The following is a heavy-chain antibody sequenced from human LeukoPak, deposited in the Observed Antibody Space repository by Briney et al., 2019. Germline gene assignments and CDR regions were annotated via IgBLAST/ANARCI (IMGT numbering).Heavy chain of an antibody. D-gene: IGHD5-24*01. Sequence: SGPTLLKPTQTLTLTCTTSGFSPTTSAVGVGWIRQPPGKALEWLALIYWDDDKRYSPSLKRRVTITKDTSKNRVVLTMTDMDPLDTATYFCVHEGRDGYSVFDYWGQGSLVTVSS. CDR3: VHEGRDGYSVFDY. J-gene: IGHJ4*02. CDR1: GFSPTTSAVG. V-gene: IGHV2-5*02. CDR2: IYWDDDK.